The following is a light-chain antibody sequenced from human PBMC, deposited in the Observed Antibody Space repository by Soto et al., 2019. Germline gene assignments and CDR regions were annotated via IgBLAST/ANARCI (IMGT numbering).Light chain of an antibody. Sequence: EIVLTQSPGTLSLSPGDRATLSCRASQSVSSSYLAWYQQKPGQAPRLLIYGASSRATGIPGRFSGSGSGTDFTLTISRLEPEDFAVYYCQQYANSPDTFGQGTKLEVK. CDR3: QQYANSPDT. V-gene: IGKV3-20*01. CDR2: GAS. CDR1: QSVSSSY. J-gene: IGKJ2*01.